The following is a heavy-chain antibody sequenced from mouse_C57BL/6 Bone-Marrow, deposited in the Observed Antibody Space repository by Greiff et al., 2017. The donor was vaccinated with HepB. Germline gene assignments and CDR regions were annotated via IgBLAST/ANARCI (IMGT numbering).Heavy chain of an antibody. Sequence: QVQLQQSGAELVRPGTSVKVSCKASGYAFTNYLIEWVKQRPGQGLEWIGVINPGSGGTNYNEKFKGKATLTADKSSSTAYMQLSSLTAEDSAVYFCARAGFYSNYEAWFVYWGQGSLVTVSA. J-gene: IGHJ3*01. CDR3: ARAGFYSNYEAWFVY. CDR2: INPGSGGT. CDR1: GYAFTNYL. V-gene: IGHV1-54*01. D-gene: IGHD2-5*01.